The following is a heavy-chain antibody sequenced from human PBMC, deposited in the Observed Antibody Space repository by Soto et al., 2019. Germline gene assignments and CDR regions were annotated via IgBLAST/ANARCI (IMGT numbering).Heavy chain of an antibody. CDR1: GYTFTSYY. D-gene: IGHD6-13*01. Sequence: ASVKVSCKASGYTFTSYYMHWVRQAPGQGLEWMGIINPSGGSTSYAQKFQGRVTMTRDTSTSTVYMELSSLRSEDTAVYYCARDQGGQQRAHYGRDVWGQGTRVTVSS. CDR2: INPSGGST. J-gene: IGHJ6*02. V-gene: IGHV1-46*01. CDR3: ARDQGGQQRAHYGRDV.